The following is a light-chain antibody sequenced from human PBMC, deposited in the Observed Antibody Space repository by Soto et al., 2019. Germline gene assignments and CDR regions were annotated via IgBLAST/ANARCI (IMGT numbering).Light chain of an antibody. CDR1: SSNIGAGYD. CDR2: GNS. CDR3: QSYDSRLSGWV. J-gene: IGLJ3*02. V-gene: IGLV1-40*01. Sequence: QSVLTQPPSVSGAPGQRVTISCTESSSNIGAGYDVHWYQQLPGTAPKLLIYGNSNRPSGVPDRFSGSKSGTSASLAITGLQAEDEADYYCQSYDSRLSGWVFGGGTQLTVL.